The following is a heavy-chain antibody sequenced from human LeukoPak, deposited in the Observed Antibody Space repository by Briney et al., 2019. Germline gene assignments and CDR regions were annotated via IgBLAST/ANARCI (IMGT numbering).Heavy chain of an antibody. D-gene: IGHD6-19*01. CDR1: GYSISSGYY. J-gene: IGHJ4*02. CDR3: ATITISGNVWSFSDLRIDF. CDR2: MYHSGST. V-gene: IGHV4-38-2*01. Sequence: PETLSLTCAVSGYSISSGYYWGWIRQPPGKGLEWIGSMYHSGSTYYNPSLKSRVSISLDTSKNQVSLNLTSVTAADTAVYYCATITISGNVWSFSDLRIDFWGQGTLVTVSS.